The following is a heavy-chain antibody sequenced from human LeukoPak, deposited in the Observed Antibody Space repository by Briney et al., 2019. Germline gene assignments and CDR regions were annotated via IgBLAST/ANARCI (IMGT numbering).Heavy chain of an antibody. D-gene: IGHD3-3*02. CDR2: IKSISGGT. J-gene: IGHJ4*02. V-gene: IGHV1-2*02. Sequence: ASVKVSCKASGYTFIDYYIHWMRQAPGQGLEWVGWIKSISGGTNYAQKFQGRVTITRDTSINTAYMDLTNLSSDDTAVYYCTRSGTDIFAFWGQGTLVTVSS. CDR1: GYTFIDYY. CDR3: TRSGTDIFAF.